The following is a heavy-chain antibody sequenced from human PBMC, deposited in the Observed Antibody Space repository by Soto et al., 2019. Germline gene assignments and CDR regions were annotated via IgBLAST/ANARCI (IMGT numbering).Heavy chain of an antibody. CDR1: GGSVSSGSYY. J-gene: IGHJ4*02. Sequence: QVQLQESGPGLVKPSETLSLTCTVSGGSVSSGSYYWSWIRQPPGKGLEWIGYIYYSGSTNYNPSRKSRVTISVDTSKNQFSLKLSSVTAADTAVYYCARSGYYPFDYWGQGTLVTVSS. CDR2: IYYSGST. V-gene: IGHV4-61*01. CDR3: ARSGYYPFDY. D-gene: IGHD3-3*01.